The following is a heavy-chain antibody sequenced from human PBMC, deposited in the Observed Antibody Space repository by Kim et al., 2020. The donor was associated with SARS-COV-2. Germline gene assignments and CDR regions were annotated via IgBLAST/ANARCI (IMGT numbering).Heavy chain of an antibody. Sequence: SETLSLTCTVSGGSISSYYWSWIRQPPGKGLEWIGYIYYSGSTNYNPSLKSRVTISVDTSTNQFSLKLSSVTAADTAVYYCARTKSYDYGSGSYYNWFDPWGQGTLVTVSS. V-gene: IGHV4-59*01. CDR1: GGSISSYY. D-gene: IGHD3-10*01. J-gene: IGHJ5*02. CDR3: ARTKSYDYGSGSYYNWFDP. CDR2: IYYSGST.